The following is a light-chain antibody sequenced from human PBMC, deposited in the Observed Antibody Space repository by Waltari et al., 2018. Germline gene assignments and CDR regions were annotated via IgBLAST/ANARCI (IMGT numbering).Light chain of an antibody. CDR1: RSNIGTTT. J-gene: IGLJ2*01. CDR3: ATWDDSLNGVV. CDR2: SNN. Sequence: QSVLTQPPSASGTPGQGVTISCSGSRSNIGTTTVNWYQQLPGPAPKVLRYSNNQRPSGVPDRFSGSKSGTSASLAVSGLQSEDEGDYYCATWDDSLNGVVFGGGTKLTVL. V-gene: IGLV1-44*01.